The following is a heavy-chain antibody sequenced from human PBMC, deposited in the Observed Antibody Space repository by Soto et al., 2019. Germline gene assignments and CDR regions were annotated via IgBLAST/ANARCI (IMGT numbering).Heavy chain of an antibody. CDR2: ITSGGGT. V-gene: IGHV3-23*01. J-gene: IGHJ4*02. D-gene: IGHD3-16*01. CDR3: AKDLRRGEDY. Sequence: GGTLRLSCAASGFTFSNHVMSWIRQAPGKGLEWLSVITSGGGTFYADSMKGRFTISRDNSKNTLYLQMISLRNEDTALYFCAKDLRRGEDYWGRGTLVTVSS. CDR1: GFTFSNHV.